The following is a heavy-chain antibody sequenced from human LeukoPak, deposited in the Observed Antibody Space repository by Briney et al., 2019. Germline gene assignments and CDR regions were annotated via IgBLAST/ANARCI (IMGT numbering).Heavy chain of an antibody. CDR2: IYPGDSDT. V-gene: IGHV5-51*01. CDR1: GFSFNMYW. J-gene: IGHJ4*02. D-gene: IGHD5-18*01. Sequence: GESLKISCKGSGFSFNMYWIGWVRQMPGKGLEWMGIIYPGDSDTRYSPSFQGQVTISVDKSISTAYLQWSSVKASDTAMYYCARQRQYSYGYFDYWGQGTVATVSS. CDR3: ARQRQYSYGYFDY.